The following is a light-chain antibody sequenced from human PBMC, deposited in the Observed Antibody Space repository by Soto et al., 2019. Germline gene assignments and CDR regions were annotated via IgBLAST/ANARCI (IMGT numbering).Light chain of an antibody. J-gene: IGKJ1*01. CDR1: QSVSSSY. Sequence: EIVLTQSPGTLSLSPGERATLSCRAIQSVSSSYLAWYQQKPGQAPRLLIYDASSRATGIPDRFSGSGSGTDFTLTISRLEPEDFAVYYCQQFGASLTWTFGQGTKVDIK. V-gene: IGKV3-20*01. CDR2: DAS. CDR3: QQFGASLTWT.